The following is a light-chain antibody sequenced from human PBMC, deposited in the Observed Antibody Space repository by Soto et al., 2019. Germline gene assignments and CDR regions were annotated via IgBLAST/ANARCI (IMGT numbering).Light chain of an antibody. J-gene: IGKJ3*01. CDR3: QKYNSAPPGFT. CDR1: QGISNY. CDR2: AAS. Sequence: DIQMTQSPSSLSASVGDRVTITCRASQGISNYLAWYQQKAGKVPKLLIYAASTLQSGVPSRFSGSGSGTDFTLTISSLQPEDVATYYCQKYNSAPPGFTFGPGTKVDIK. V-gene: IGKV1-27*01.